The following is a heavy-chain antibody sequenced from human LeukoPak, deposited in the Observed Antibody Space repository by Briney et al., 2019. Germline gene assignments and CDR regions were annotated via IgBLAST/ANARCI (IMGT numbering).Heavy chain of an antibody. D-gene: IGHD4-11*01. V-gene: IGHV3-23*01. J-gene: IGHJ6*03. Sequence: PGGSLRLSCAASGFTSSNYAMRWVRQAPGKGLEWVSGISGSGDSTYYADSVKGRFTISRDNSKNTLYLQMDSLRAEDTAVYYCAKDSFYRYGLGNYYNHYYLDVWGKGTTVTISS. CDR3: AKDSFYRYGLGNYYNHYYLDV. CDR2: ISGSGDST. CDR1: GFTSSNYA.